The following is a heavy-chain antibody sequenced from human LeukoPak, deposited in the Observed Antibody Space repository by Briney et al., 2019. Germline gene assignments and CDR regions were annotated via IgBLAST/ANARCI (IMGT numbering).Heavy chain of an antibody. D-gene: IGHD3-16*01. CDR3: ARDRGGAGDFDY. CDR1: GYTFTTYA. Sequence: ASVKVSCKASGYTFTTYAMHSGRQAPGHTLEWMGWINSGNGNTKYSQKFQGRVAITRDTSASTAYMELSSLRSEDTAVYYCARDRGGAGDFDYWGQGTLVTVSS. J-gene: IGHJ4*02. V-gene: IGHV1-3*01. CDR2: INSGNGNT.